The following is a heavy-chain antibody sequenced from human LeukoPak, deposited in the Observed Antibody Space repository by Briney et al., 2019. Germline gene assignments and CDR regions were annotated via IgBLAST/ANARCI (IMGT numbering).Heavy chain of an antibody. CDR3: ARGSTRAGLEY. CDR1: GYTFTKYD. CDR2: MNPNSGTT. D-gene: IGHD4-11*01. Sequence: AASVKVSCKASGYTFTKYDINWVRQATGQGPEWMGWMNPNSGTTGYPQKFQGRVSMTTNTSINSAYMELSSLTSDDTAVYFCARGSTRAGLEYWGQGTLVTVSS. J-gene: IGHJ4*02. V-gene: IGHV1-8*01.